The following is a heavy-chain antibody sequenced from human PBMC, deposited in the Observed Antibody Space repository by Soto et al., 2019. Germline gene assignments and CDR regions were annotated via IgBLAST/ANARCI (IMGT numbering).Heavy chain of an antibody. Sequence: SETLSLTCTVSGGSISSSSYYWGWIRQPPGKGLEWIGSIYYSGSTFYNPSLKSRVTISVDTSKNQFSLKLSSVTAADTAVYYCARRNGGDSSGYYYGYFDYWGQGTLVTVSS. CDR3: ARRNGGDSSGYYYGYFDY. V-gene: IGHV4-39*01. J-gene: IGHJ4*02. D-gene: IGHD3-22*01. CDR2: IYYSGST. CDR1: GGSISSSSYY.